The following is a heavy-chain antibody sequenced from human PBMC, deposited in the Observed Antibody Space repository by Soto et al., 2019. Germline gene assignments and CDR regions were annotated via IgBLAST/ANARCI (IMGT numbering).Heavy chain of an antibody. Sequence: ASVKVSCKASGYTFTGYYIHWVRQAPGQRLEWMGYINPNSGGPSYAQKFHGRVTMTRDTSISTAYMELSSLRSDDTAVYYCARDYWSGDRYYYGMDVWGQGTTVTVSS. V-gene: IGHV1-2*02. CDR1: GYTFTGYY. D-gene: IGHD3-3*01. J-gene: IGHJ6*02. CDR3: ARDYWSGDRYYYGMDV. CDR2: INPNSGGP.